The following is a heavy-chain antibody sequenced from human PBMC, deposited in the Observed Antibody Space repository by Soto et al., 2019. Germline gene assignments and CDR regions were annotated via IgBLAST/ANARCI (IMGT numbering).Heavy chain of an antibody. Sequence: QVQLVQSGAEVKKPGASVKVSCKASGYTFTSYYMHWVRQAPGQGLEWMGIINPSGGSTSYAQKFQGRVTMTRDTSTSTVYMGLSSLRSEDTAVYYCARDPRIAAAGYYYYGMDVWGQGTTVTVSS. CDR1: GYTFTSYY. J-gene: IGHJ6*02. V-gene: IGHV1-46*01. CDR3: ARDPRIAAAGYYYYGMDV. D-gene: IGHD6-13*01. CDR2: INPSGGST.